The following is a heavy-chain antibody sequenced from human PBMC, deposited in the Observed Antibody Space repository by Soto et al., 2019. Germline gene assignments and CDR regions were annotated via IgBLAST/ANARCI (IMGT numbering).Heavy chain of an antibody. V-gene: IGHV3-21*01. CDR1: GFTFSSYS. CDR3: ARDNSYGYYFDY. D-gene: IGHD5-18*01. J-gene: IGHJ4*02. Sequence: GGSLRLSCAASGFTFSSYSMNWVRQAPGKGLEWVSSISSSSSYIYYADSVKGRFTISRDNAKNSLYLQMNSLRAEDTAVYYCARDNSYGYYFDYWGQGTLVTVSS. CDR2: ISSSSSYI.